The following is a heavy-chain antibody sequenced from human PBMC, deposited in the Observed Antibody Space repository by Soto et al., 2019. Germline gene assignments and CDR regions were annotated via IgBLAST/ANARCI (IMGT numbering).Heavy chain of an antibody. D-gene: IGHD3-10*01. V-gene: IGHV3-74*03. J-gene: IGHJ4*02. CDR2: ISLDGSWI. Sequence: EVQLVESGGGLIQPGGSLRLTCAASGFPLSPYAMHWVRQTPGKELHWVVRISLDGSWIAYADSVKGRFTVSRDNSKNTLYLQMDGLRVEDTAVYYCLREWYGECIWGQGTQVTVSS. CDR1: GFPLSPYA. CDR3: LREWYGECI.